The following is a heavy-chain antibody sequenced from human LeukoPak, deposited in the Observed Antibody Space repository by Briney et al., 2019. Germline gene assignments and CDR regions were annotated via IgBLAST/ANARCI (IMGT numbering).Heavy chain of an antibody. CDR2: ICDNGNT. J-gene: IGHJ4*02. V-gene: IGHV4-59*03. Sequence: SETLSLTCTFSGGSFSPTHWSWIRQPPGKGLEWIGVICDNGNTDYNPSLKSRVTISVDTSKSQFSLKLSSLAAADTAVYYCATGRDPYKTGHWGQGTLVTVSS. D-gene: IGHD3-10*01. CDR3: ATGRDPYKTGH. CDR1: GGSFSPTH.